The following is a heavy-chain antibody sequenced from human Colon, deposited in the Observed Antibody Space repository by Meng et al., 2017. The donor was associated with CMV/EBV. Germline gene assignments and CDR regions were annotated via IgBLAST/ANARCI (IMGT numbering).Heavy chain of an antibody. J-gene: IGHJ4*02. Sequence: GESLKISCAGSGFTFSNHAMSWVRQAPGKGLEWVSVIYAGGTTYYADSVKGRFTISRDNSKNTLYLQMNSLRVEDTAVYYCARVSSSGWYAIDYWGQGTLVTVSS. V-gene: IGHV3-53*01. CDR1: GFTFSNHA. D-gene: IGHD6-19*01. CDR2: IYAGGTT. CDR3: ARVSSSGWYAIDY.